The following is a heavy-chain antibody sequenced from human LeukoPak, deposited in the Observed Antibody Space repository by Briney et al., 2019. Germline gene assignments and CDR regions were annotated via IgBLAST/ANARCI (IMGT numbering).Heavy chain of an antibody. Sequence: SETLSLTCAVYGGSFSGYYWSWIHQPPGKGLEWIGEINHSGSTNYNPSLKSRVTISVDTSKNQFSLKLSSVTAADTAVYYCARGNYGFGEFPYYYYYGMDVWGQGTTVTGSS. V-gene: IGHV4-34*01. CDR2: INHSGST. D-gene: IGHD3-10*01. CDR1: GGSFSGYY. J-gene: IGHJ6*02. CDR3: ARGNYGFGEFPYYYYYGMDV.